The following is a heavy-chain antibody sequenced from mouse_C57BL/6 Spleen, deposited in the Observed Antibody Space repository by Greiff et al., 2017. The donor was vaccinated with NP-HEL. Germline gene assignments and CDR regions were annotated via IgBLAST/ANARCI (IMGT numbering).Heavy chain of an antibody. Sequence: EVQLLESGGGLVQPGGSLSLSCAASGFTFTDYYMSWVRQPPGKALEWLGFIRHKANGSTTEYSASVKGRFTISRDKSQSILYLEMNALRAEDSATYYSASLYGDWYFDVWGTGTTVTVSS. J-gene: IGHJ1*03. CDR2: IRHKANGSTT. V-gene: IGHV7-3*01. CDR1: GFTFTDYY. D-gene: IGHD1-2*01. CDR3: ASLYGDWYFDV.